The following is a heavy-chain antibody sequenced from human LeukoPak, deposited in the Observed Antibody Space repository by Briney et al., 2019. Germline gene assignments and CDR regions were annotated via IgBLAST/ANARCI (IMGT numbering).Heavy chain of an antibody. V-gene: IGHV3-23*01. CDR1: GFTFSSYA. D-gene: IGHD5-12*01. CDR2: ISGSGGST. J-gene: IGHJ3*02. Sequence: GGSLRLSCAVSGFTFSSYAMSWVRQAPGKGLEWVSAISGSGGSTYYADSVKGRFTISRDNSKNTLYLQMNSLRAEDTAVYYCASLTPGGYDPPPQHRAFDIWGQGTMVTVSS. CDR3: ASLTPGGYDPPPQHRAFDI.